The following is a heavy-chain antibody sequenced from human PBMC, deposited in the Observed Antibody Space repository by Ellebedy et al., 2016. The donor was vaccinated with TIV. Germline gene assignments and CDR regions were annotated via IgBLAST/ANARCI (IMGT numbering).Heavy chain of an antibody. V-gene: IGHV1-2*02. J-gene: IGHJ5*02. Sequence: AASVKVSCKASGYTFTGYYMHWVRQAPGQGLEWMGWINPNSGGTNYAQKFQGRVTMTRDTSISTAYMELSRLRSDDTAVYYCARPPVATLQRAWWFDPWGQGTLVTVSS. CDR1: GYTFTGYY. D-gene: IGHD1-26*01. CDR3: ARPPVATLQRAWWFDP. CDR2: INPNSGGT.